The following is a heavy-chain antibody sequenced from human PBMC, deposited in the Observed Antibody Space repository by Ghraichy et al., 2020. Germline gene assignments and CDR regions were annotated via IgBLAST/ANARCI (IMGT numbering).Heavy chain of an antibody. J-gene: IGHJ4*02. CDR2: MYNSGST. Sequence: SETLSLTCTVSGGSVSSGSHYWSWIRQPPGKGLEWIGYMYNSGSTNYNPSLKSRVTISLDTSKNQFSLKLNSVTAADTAVYYCARNGDYWGQGTLVTVSS. CDR3: ARNGDY. V-gene: IGHV4-61*01. D-gene: IGHD2-8*01. CDR1: GGSVSSGSHY.